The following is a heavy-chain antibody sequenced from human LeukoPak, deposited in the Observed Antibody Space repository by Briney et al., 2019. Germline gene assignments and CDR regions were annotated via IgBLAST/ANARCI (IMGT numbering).Heavy chain of an antibody. V-gene: IGHV3-9*01. CDR1: GFTFDDYA. J-gene: IGHJ4*02. CDR3: ARDTDTVTTILDY. CDR2: ISWNSGSI. Sequence: QTGGSLRLSCAASGFTFDDYAMHWVRQAPGKGLEWVSGISWNSGSIGYADSVKGRFTISRDNAKNTLYLQMNSLRAEDAAVYYCARDTDTVTTILDYWGQGTLVTVSS. D-gene: IGHD4-17*01.